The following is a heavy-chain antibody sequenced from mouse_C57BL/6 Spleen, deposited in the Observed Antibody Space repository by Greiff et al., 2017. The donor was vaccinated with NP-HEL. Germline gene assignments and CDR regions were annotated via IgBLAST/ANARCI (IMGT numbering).Heavy chain of an antibody. J-gene: IGHJ4*01. V-gene: IGHV5-17*01. D-gene: IGHD2-4*01. CDR2: ISSGSSTI. CDR3: ARDYDSFYYYAMDY. Sequence: EVNLVESGGGLVKPGGSLKLSCAASGFTFSDYGMHWVRQAPEKGLEWVAYISSGSSTIYYADTVKGRFTISRDNAKNTLFLQMTSLRSEDTAMYYCARDYDSFYYYAMDYWGQGTSVTVSS. CDR1: GFTFSDYG.